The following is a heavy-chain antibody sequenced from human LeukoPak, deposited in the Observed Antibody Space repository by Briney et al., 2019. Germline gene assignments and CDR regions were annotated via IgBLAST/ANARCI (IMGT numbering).Heavy chain of an antibody. V-gene: IGHV4-59*01. D-gene: IGHD3-22*01. J-gene: IGHJ6*03. Sequence: SETLSLTCTVSGGSISSYYWSWIRQPPGKGLEWIGYIYYSGSTNYNPSLKSRVTISVDTSKNQFSLKLSSVTAAGTAVYYCARLKFYDSTGYSPGYYMDVWGKGTTVSVFS. CDR1: GGSISSYY. CDR2: IYYSGST. CDR3: ARLKFYDSTGYSPGYYMDV.